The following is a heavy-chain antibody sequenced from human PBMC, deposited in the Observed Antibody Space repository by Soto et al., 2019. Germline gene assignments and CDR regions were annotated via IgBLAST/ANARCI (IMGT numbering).Heavy chain of an antibody. Sequence: PGGSLRLSCAASGFTFSDYAMNWVRQAPGKGLEWVSTIVGSGSNTYFADSVEGRFTISRDSSTNMVYLQMNSLRAEDTALYYCARRLASSTNWYSFDYWGQGTLVTVSS. V-gene: IGHV3-23*01. CDR3: ARRLASSTNWYSFDY. J-gene: IGHJ4*02. D-gene: IGHD6-13*01. CDR1: GFTFSDYA. CDR2: IVGSGSNT.